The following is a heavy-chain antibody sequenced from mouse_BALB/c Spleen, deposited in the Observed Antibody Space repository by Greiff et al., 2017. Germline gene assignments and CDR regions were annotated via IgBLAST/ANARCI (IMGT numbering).Heavy chain of an antibody. CDR3: TRGDYYGSSYLYYAMDY. J-gene: IGHJ4*01. CDR1: GYTFTSYY. CDR2: INPSNGGT. D-gene: IGHD1-1*01. V-gene: IGHV1S81*02. Sequence: QVQLKQSGAELVKPGASVKLSCKASGYTFTSYYMYWVKQRPGQGLEWIGEINPSNGGTNFNEKFKSKATLTVDKSSSTAYMQLSSLTSEDSAVYYCTRGDYYGSSYLYYAMDYWGQGTSVTVSS.